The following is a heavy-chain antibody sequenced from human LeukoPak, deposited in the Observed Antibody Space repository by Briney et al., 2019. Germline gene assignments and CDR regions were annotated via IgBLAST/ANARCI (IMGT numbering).Heavy chain of an antibody. V-gene: IGHV1-18*01. D-gene: IGHD3-22*01. CDR1: GYTFTSYG. CDR3: AREAYYYDSSGYYSDY. Sequence: ASVKVSCKASGYTFTSYGISWVRQAPGQGLEWMGWISAYNGNTNYAQKLQGRVTMTTDTSTSTAYMELRSLRSDDTAVYYCAREAYYYDSSGYYSDYWGQGTLVTASS. J-gene: IGHJ4*02. CDR2: ISAYNGNT.